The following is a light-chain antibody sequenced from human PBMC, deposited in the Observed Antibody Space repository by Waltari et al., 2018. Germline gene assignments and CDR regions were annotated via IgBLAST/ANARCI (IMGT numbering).Light chain of an antibody. CDR2: WAS. CDR1: QSVLYSPNSKNY. CDR3: HQYSTTPWT. Sequence: DFVMTQSPEFLAVSLGERATINCQSSQSVLYSPNSKNYLAWYQQKPGQPPKLLIYWASTRESGVPDRFSGSGSGTDFTLTISSLQAEDVAVYYCHQYSTTPWTFGQGTKVEI. J-gene: IGKJ1*01. V-gene: IGKV4-1*01.